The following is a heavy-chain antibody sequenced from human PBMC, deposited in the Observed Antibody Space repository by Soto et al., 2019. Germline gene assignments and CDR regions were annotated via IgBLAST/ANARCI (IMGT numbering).Heavy chain of an antibody. CDR3: SKSNGDTWERYFFDF. J-gene: IGHJ4*02. D-gene: IGHD1-26*01. CDR2: ISGLGGSI. Sequence: EVQLLESGGGLVQPGGSLRLSCAASGFTFSSFSLSWVRPAPGKGLEWVSGISGLGGSIYYADSVKGRFTISRDNSKNTLYLQMNSLRAEDTAVYYCSKSNGDTWERYFFDFWGQGTRVTVSS. V-gene: IGHV3-23*01. CDR1: GFTFSSFS.